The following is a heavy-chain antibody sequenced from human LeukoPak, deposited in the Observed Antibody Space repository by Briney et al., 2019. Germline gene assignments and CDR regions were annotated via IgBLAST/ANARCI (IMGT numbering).Heavy chain of an antibody. CDR3: AKNYYYFEY. Sequence: PGGSLRLSCAASGFTFTRYGMQGVRQAPGKGLGWVADIWSDGSNKYYADSVKGRFTISRDNSKNMLYLQMDSLRAEDTAVYYCAKNYYYFEYWGQGTLVTVSS. CDR1: GFTFTRYG. J-gene: IGHJ4*02. V-gene: IGHV3-33*06. D-gene: IGHD3-10*01. CDR2: IWSDGSNK.